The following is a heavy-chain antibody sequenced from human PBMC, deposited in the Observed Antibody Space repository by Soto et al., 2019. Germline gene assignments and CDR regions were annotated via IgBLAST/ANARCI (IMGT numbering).Heavy chain of an antibody. CDR1: GGTFSSYA. V-gene: IGHV1-69*13. Sequence: ASVKVSCKASGGTFSSYAISWVRQAPGQGLEWMGGIIPIFGTANYAQKFQGRVTITADESTSTAYMGLSSLRSEDTAVYYCARAPTSIFGVAHYYYYGMDVWGQGTTVTVSS. CDR2: IIPIFGTA. J-gene: IGHJ6*02. D-gene: IGHD3-3*01. CDR3: ARAPTSIFGVAHYYYYGMDV.